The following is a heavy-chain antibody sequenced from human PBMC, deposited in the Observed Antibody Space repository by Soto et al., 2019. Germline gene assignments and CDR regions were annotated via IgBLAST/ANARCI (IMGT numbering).Heavy chain of an antibody. CDR3: AKVGALARRDY. CDR2: ISGSGGST. Sequence: EVQLLESGGGLVQPGGSLRLSCAASGFTFSSYAMSWVRQAPGKGLEWVSAISGSGGSTYYADCVKGRFTISRDISKNTLYLQMNSLGAEDTAVYYCAKVGALARRDYWGQGTLVTVSS. V-gene: IGHV3-23*01. J-gene: IGHJ4*02. D-gene: IGHD6-6*01. CDR1: GFTFSSYA.